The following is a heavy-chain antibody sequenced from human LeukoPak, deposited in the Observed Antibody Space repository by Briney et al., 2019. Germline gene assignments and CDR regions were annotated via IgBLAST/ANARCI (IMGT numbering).Heavy chain of an antibody. CDR2: IWSDGNNK. Sequence: GGSLRLSCAASGFTFSSFGMHWVRQAPGKGLEWVAVIWSDGNNKYYADSVKGRFTISRDNSKNTLYLQMNSLRAEDMAVYYCARDMTYYYGMDVWGQGTTVTVSS. J-gene: IGHJ6*02. V-gene: IGHV3-33*01. CDR3: ARDMTYYYGMDV. CDR1: GFTFSSFG. D-gene: IGHD3-16*01.